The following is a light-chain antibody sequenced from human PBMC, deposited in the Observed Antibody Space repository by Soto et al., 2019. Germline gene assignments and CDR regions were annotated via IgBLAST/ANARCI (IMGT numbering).Light chain of an antibody. V-gene: IGKV1-39*01. CDR2: AAS. CDR3: QKSNSSPRT. J-gene: IGKJ1*01. Sequence: DIHMTQSPTCLSASVGDVVTITCRASQTISTYLHWYQQKPGKASKLLIYAASSLQGGVPSRFSGSESGTLFTLTISSLQPEDFATYYCQKSNSSPRTFGQGTKVDIK. CDR1: QTISTY.